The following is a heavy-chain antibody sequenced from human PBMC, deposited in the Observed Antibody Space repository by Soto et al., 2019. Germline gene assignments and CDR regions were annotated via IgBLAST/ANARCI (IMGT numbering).Heavy chain of an antibody. D-gene: IGHD3-22*01. J-gene: IGHJ4*02. CDR3: AKDYYDSSGYSLTHFDY. V-gene: IGHV3-23*01. CDR2: ISGSGGST. Sequence: GGSLRLSCAASGFTFSSYAMSWVRQAPGKGLEWVSAISGSGGSTYYADSVKGRFTIPRDNSKNTLYLQMNSLRAEDTAVYYCAKDYYDSSGYSLTHFDYWGQGTLVTVSS. CDR1: GFTFSSYA.